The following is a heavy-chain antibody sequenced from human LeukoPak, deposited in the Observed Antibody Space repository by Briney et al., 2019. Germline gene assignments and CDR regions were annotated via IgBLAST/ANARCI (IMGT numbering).Heavy chain of an antibody. CDR3: ARVGGRDGYNFDFDY. Sequence: VASVKVSCKASGGTFSSYAISWVRQAPAQGLEGMGRIIPILGIANYAQKFQGRVTITADKSTSTAYMELSSLRSEDTAVYYCARVGGRDGYNFDFDYWGQGTLVTVSS. V-gene: IGHV1-69*04. CDR1: GGTFSSYA. D-gene: IGHD5-24*01. CDR2: IIPILGIA. J-gene: IGHJ4*02.